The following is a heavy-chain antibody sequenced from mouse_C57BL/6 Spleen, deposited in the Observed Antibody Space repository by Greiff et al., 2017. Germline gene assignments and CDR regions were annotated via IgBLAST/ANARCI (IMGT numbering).Heavy chain of an antibody. D-gene: IGHD2-2*01. J-gene: IGHJ3*01. Sequence: EVMLVESGGGLVQPGWSLKLSCAASGFTFSDYGMAWVRQAPRQGPEWVAFICTLAYSIYYADTVKVRFTISRENAYNTRYLEMSSLRSEDTAMYYCARGGYDDEGFAYWGQGTLVTVSA. CDR2: ICTLAYSI. CDR1: GFTFSDYG. V-gene: IGHV5-15*01. CDR3: ARGGYDDEGFAY.